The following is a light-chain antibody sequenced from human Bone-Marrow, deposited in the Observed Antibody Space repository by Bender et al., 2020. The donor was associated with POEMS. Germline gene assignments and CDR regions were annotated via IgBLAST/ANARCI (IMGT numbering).Light chain of an antibody. CDR2: DVN. CDR3: CSYAGVGV. J-gene: IGLJ1*01. V-gene: IGLV2-23*02. CDR1: SSNFGSYSL. Sequence: QSALTQPASVSGSPGQSITISCSGTSSNFGSYSLVSWYQQLPGKAPKLIIYDVNVRPSGVPDRFSVSKSGNTASLTISGLQPEDEADYYCCSYAGVGVFGSGTTVTVL.